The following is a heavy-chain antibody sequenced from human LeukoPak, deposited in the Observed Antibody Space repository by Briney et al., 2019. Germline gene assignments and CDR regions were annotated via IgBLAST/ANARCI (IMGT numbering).Heavy chain of an antibody. CDR3: ARFAATGGPNWFDP. D-gene: IGHD2-15*01. Sequence: PSETLSLTCTVSGVSISNYYWSWTRQPPGKGLEWIGYIQYTGRTNYNPSLKSRVTISLDTSKNQFSLKLSSVTAADTAIYYCARFAATGGPNWFDPWGPGTLVTVTS. J-gene: IGHJ5*02. CDR1: GVSISNYY. V-gene: IGHV4-59*01. CDR2: IQYTGRT.